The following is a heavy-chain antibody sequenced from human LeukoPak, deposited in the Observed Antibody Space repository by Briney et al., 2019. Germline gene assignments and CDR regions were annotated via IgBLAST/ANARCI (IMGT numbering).Heavy chain of an antibody. CDR3: ARGVYYYNSSGYYSI. J-gene: IGHJ3*02. Sequence: SVKVSCKASAGTFSSYAISWVRQAPGQGLEWMGRIIPILGIANYAQKFQGRVTITADKSTSTAYMELSSLRSEDTAVYYCARGVYYYNSSGYYSIWGQGTMVTVSS. D-gene: IGHD3-22*01. CDR1: AGTFSSYA. CDR2: IIPILGIA. V-gene: IGHV1-69*04.